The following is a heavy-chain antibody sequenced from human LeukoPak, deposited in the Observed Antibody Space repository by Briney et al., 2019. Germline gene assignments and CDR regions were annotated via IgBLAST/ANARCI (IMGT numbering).Heavy chain of an antibody. CDR2: ISSSSSTI. J-gene: IGHJ4*02. Sequence: GGSLRLSCAASGFTFSSYSMNWVRQAPGKGLEWVSYISSSSSTIYYADSVKGRFTISRDNAKNSLYLQMNSLRAEDTAVYFCARGLRQWLLTYYSDSWGQGSLVTVSS. D-gene: IGHD6-19*01. CDR3: ARGLRQWLLTYYSDS. CDR1: GFTFSSYS. V-gene: IGHV3-48*04.